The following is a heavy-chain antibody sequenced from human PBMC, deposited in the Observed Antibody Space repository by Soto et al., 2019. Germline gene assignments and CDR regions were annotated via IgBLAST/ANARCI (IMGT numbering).Heavy chain of an antibody. CDR1: GFTFSSYA. V-gene: IGHV3-30-3*01. CDR3: ARDLGLLTTVVMYGMDV. CDR2: ISYDGSNK. D-gene: IGHD4-17*01. Sequence: PGGSLRLSCAASGFTFSSYAMHWVRQAPGKGLEWVAVISYDGSNKYYADSVKGRFTISRDNSKSTLYLQMNSLRAEDTAVYYCARDLGLLTTVVMYGMDVWGQGTTVTVSS. J-gene: IGHJ6*02.